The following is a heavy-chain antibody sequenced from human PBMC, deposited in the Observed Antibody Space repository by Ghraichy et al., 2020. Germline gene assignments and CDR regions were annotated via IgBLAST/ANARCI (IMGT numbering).Heavy chain of an antibody. CDR1: GFSFDDYA. CDR2: LSGGGDRT. D-gene: IGHD2-15*01. Sequence: GESLNISCAASGFSFDDYAMHWVRLVPGKGLEWVSLLSGGGDRTFYADSVKGRFTISRDNSKNSLYLQMDSLRTEDTAFYYCAKSSYCSGGSCYSDWFDSWGQGTLVTVSP. V-gene: IGHV3-43*02. CDR3: AKSSYCSGGSCYSDWFDS. J-gene: IGHJ5*01.